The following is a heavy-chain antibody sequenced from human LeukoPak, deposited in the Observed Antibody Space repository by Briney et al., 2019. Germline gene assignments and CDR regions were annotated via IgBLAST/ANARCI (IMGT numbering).Heavy chain of an antibody. Sequence: SETLSLTCTVSGDSISSSSYFWGCIRQPPGKGLEWIGNIYYSGSTYYNPSLKSRVTISVDTSKNQFPLKLSSVTAADAAVYYCARQKTRAFDIWGQGTMVTVSS. D-gene: IGHD1-1*01. V-gene: IGHV4-39*01. CDR1: GDSISSSSYF. J-gene: IGHJ3*02. CDR2: IYYSGST. CDR3: ARQKTRAFDI.